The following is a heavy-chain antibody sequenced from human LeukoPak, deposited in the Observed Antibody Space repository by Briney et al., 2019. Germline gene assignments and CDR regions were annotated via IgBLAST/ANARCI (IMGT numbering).Heavy chain of an antibody. D-gene: IGHD1-26*01. CDR1: GGTFSSYA. CDR2: IIPIFGTA. J-gene: IGHJ4*02. Sequence: SVKVSCKASGGTFSSYAISWVRQAPGRGLEWMGGIIPIFGTANYAQKFQGRVTITTDESTSTAYMELNSLRSEDTAVYYCARDSGSYQGLDYWGQGTLVTVSS. V-gene: IGHV1-69*05. CDR3: ARDSGSYQGLDY.